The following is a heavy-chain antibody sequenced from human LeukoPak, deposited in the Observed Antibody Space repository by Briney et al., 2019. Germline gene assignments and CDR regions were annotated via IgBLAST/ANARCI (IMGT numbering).Heavy chain of an antibody. CDR2: IGSSSSTT. CDR3: ARERETFGIIDS. D-gene: IGHD1-14*01. J-gene: IGHJ4*02. CDR1: GFSFPTHS. Sequence: GGSLRLSCAASGFSFPTHSFHWVRQSPGKGLEWVAYIGSSSSTTYQAKSMKGRISISRDNAKNSLFLQMSSLRVEDTAVYYCARERETFGIIDSWGQGTLVAVSS. V-gene: IGHV3-48*04.